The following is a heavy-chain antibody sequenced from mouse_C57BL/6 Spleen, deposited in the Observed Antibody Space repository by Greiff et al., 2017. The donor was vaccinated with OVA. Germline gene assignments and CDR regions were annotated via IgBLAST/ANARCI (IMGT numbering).Heavy chain of an antibody. D-gene: IGHD2-3*01. CDR1: GYTFTDYY. CDR2: IFPGSGST. J-gene: IGHJ3*01. Sequence: VQLKESGPELVKPGASVKISCKASGYTFTDYYINWVKQRPGQGLEWIGWIFPGSGSTYYNEKFKGKATLTVDKSSSTAYMLLSSLTSEDSAVYFCARRGIMGYDGYSWFAYWGQGTLVTVSA. V-gene: IGHV1-75*01. CDR3: ARRGIMGYDGYSWFAY.